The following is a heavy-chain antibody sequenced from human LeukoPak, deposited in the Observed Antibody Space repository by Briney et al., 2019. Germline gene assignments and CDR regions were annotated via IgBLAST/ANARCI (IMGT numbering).Heavy chain of an antibody. Sequence: GASVKVSCKASGYTFTTYFMHWVRQAPGQGLEWVGIINPSGGGTTYAQKFQGRVNMTRDTSTSTVYMELNSLRAEDTAVYYCARDRYSTIFGGWGQGTLVTVSS. V-gene: IGHV1-46*01. J-gene: IGHJ4*02. CDR1: GYTFTTYF. D-gene: IGHD3-3*01. CDR2: INPSGGGT. CDR3: ARDRYSTIFGG.